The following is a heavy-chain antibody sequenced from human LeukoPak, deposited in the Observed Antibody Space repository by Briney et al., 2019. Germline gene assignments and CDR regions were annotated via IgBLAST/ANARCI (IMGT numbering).Heavy chain of an antibody. Sequence: SVKVSCKASGGTFSSYAISWVRQAPGQGLEWMGGIIPIFGTANYAQKFQDRVTITADESTSTAYMELSSLRSEDTAVYYCLTRTRDYYYYGMDVWGQGTTVTVSS. V-gene: IGHV1-69*13. J-gene: IGHJ6*02. D-gene: IGHD1-1*01. CDR2: IIPIFGTA. CDR3: LTRTRDYYYYGMDV. CDR1: GGTFSSYA.